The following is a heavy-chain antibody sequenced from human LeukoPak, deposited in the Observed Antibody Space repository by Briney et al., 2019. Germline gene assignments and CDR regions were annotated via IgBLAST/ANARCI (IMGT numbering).Heavy chain of an antibody. V-gene: IGHV5-51*01. D-gene: IGHD3-22*01. CDR1: GYKFNAYW. CDR2: IYRDDSDT. CDR3: ARPNITSYYDSRGYDAFDV. J-gene: IGHJ3*01. Sequence: GDPLKISCKGSGYKFNAYWIAWVRQMPGKGLEWMGIIYRDDSDTRYSPSFQGQVTISADKSVSIAYLQWSSLKASDTAMYYCARPNITSYYDSRGYDAFDVWGQGTMVIVSS.